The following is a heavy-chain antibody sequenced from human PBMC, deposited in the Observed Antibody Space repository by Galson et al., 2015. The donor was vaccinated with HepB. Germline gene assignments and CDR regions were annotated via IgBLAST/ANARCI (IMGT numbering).Heavy chain of an antibody. Sequence: SLRLSCAASGFTFSSYWMHWVRQAPGKGLVWVSRINSDGSSTSYADSVKGRFTISRDNAKNTLYLQMNSLRAEDTAVYYCARGRYDILTGYYRVRPLDSDEYWGQGTLVTVSS. D-gene: IGHD3-9*01. V-gene: IGHV3-74*01. J-gene: IGHJ4*02. CDR3: ARGRYDILTGYYRVRPLDSDEY. CDR2: INSDGSST. CDR1: GFTFSSYW.